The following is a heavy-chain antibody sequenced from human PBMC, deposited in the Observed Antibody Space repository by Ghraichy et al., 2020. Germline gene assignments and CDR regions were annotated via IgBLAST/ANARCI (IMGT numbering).Heavy chain of an antibody. CDR2: IYYSGST. CDR3: ARGPSIAAAGTARWWFDP. V-gene: IGHV4-59*01. D-gene: IGHD6-13*01. J-gene: IGHJ5*02. Sequence: SETLSLTCTVSGGSISSYYWSWIRQPPGKGLEWIGYIYYSGSTNYNPSLKSRVTISVDTSKNQFSLKLSSVTAADTAVYYCARGPSIAAAGTARWWFDPWGQGTLVTVSS. CDR1: GGSISSYY.